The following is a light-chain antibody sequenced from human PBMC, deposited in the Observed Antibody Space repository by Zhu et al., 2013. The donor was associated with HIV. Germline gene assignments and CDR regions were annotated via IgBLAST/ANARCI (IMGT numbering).Light chain of an antibody. J-gene: IGKJ3*01. CDR1: QDITSY. V-gene: IGKV1-16*01. CDR2: AAS. Sequence: DIQMTQSPSSVSASVGDRVTITCRAGQDITSYLAWFQQKPGGAPKSLIYAASSLQSGVPSRFSGSGSGTEFTLTISSLQPDDFATYYCQQYSSYPFTFGPGTKVDVE. CDR3: QQYSSYPFT.